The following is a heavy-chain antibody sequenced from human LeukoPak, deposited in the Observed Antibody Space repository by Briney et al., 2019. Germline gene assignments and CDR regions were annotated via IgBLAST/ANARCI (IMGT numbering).Heavy chain of an antibody. CDR2: ISSSGDST. D-gene: IGHD6-13*01. CDR1: GFTFSTYG. Sequence: PGGSLRLSCAASGFTFSTYGMSWVRQAPGKGLEWVSAISSSGDSTYYADSVKGRFTIPRDNSKNTLYLQMNSLRAEDTALYYCARISGIAAAGTDPFDYWGQGTLVTVSS. V-gene: IGHV3-23*01. J-gene: IGHJ4*02. CDR3: ARISGIAAAGTDPFDY.